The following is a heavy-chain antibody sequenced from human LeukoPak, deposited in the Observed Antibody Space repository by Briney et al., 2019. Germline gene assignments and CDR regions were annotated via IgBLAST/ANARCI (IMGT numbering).Heavy chain of an antibody. D-gene: IGHD3-22*01. CDR3: ARAGYYYDSSGYRPAYYFDY. J-gene: IGHJ4*02. CDR2: INPSGGST. V-gene: IGHV1-46*01. Sequence: ASVKVSCKASGYTFTSYYMHWVRQAPGQGLEWMGIINPSGGSTSYAQKFQGRVTMTRDTSISTAYMELSRLRSDDTAVYYCARAGYYYDSSGYRPAYYFDYWGQGTLVTVSS. CDR1: GYTFTSYY.